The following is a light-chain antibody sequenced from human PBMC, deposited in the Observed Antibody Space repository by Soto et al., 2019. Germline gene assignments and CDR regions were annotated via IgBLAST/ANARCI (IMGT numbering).Light chain of an antibody. Sequence: DIQMTQSPSSLSASVGDRVTITCRASQSISSYLNWYQQKPGKAPKLLIYAASSLQSGVPSRFSGGGSGTDFTLTISSLQPEDFETYYCQQSYSSPRTFGQGTMVEFK. CDR2: AAS. CDR1: QSISSY. J-gene: IGKJ1*01. V-gene: IGKV1-39*01. CDR3: QQSYSSPRT.